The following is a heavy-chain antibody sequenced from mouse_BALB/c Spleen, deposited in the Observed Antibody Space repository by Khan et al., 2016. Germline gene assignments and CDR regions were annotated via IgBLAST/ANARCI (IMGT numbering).Heavy chain of an antibody. CDR2: INPSNGRT. Sequence: QVQLQQSGAELVKPGASVKLSCKASGYTFTSYWMHWVKQRPGQGLEWIGEINPSNGRTNYNEKFKSKATLTVDKSSSTVFMQLSSLTSEDSAVYYCARSLYDYDGAYWGQGTLVTVSA. CDR1: GYTFTSYW. D-gene: IGHD2-4*01. V-gene: IGHV1S81*02. J-gene: IGHJ3*01. CDR3: ARSLYDYDGAY.